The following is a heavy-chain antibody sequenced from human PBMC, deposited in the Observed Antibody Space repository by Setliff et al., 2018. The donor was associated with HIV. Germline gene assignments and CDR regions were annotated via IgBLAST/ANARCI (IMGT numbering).Heavy chain of an antibody. CDR2: MSPNSDNR. Sequence: GASVKVSCKASGYTFTTHDNTHDINWVRQAPGQGLEWMGWMSPNSDNRGYAQKFQGRVSIAVDTSKNQISLRLSSVTVADTAVYYCARHWDYDRSSSYFRAFDIWGQGTMVTVSS. D-gene: IGHD3-22*01. V-gene: IGHV1-8*01. CDR3: ARHWDYDRSSSYFRAFDI. J-gene: IGHJ3*02. CDR1: GYTFTTHD.